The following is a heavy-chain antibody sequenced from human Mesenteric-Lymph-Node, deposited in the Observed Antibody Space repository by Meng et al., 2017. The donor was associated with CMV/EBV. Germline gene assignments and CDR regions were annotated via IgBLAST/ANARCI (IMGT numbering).Heavy chain of an antibody. D-gene: IGHD2-2*01. CDR1: GFTFSSYW. CDR2: INQGGSEK. Sequence: GESLKISCAASGFTFSSYWMSWVRQAPGKGLEWVSNINQGGSEKYYVDSVKGRFTISRDNAKNSLYLQMNSLRAEDTAVYYCASTINNWFDPWGQGALVTVSS. V-gene: IGHV3-7*01. CDR3: ASTINNWFDP. J-gene: IGHJ5*02.